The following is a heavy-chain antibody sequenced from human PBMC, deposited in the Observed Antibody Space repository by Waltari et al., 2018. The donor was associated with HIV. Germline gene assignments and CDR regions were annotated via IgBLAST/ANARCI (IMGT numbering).Heavy chain of an antibody. CDR3: ARGTYYDFWSGYRCGMDV. D-gene: IGHD3-3*01. Sequence: QVQLVESGGGVVQPGRSLRLSCAASGFTFSSYAMHWVRQAPGKGLEWVAVISYDGSNKYYADSVKGRFTISRDNSKNTLYLQMNSLRAEDTAVYYCARGTYYDFWSGYRCGMDVWGQGTTVTVSS. J-gene: IGHJ6*02. CDR2: ISYDGSNK. CDR1: GFTFSSYA. V-gene: IGHV3-30*04.